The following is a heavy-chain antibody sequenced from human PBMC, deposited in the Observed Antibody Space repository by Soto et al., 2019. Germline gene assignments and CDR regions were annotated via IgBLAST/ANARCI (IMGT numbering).Heavy chain of an antibody. CDR3: SRGEQYSGRIFDY. V-gene: IGHV6-1*01. Sequence: PSQTLSLTCAITGDSVSSKSAGWSWVRQSPSRGLEWLGRTYYRSKWYYEYAVSVRGRITINPDTSKNQYSLQLNSVTPEDTAVYFFSRGEQYSGRIFDYWGKGTLVTVSS. D-gene: IGHD1-26*01. CDR2: TYYRSKWYY. CDR1: GDSVSSKSAG. J-gene: IGHJ4*01.